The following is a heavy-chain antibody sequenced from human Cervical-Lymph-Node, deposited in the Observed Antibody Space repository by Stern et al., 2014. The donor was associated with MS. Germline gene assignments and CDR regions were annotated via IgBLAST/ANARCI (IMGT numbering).Heavy chain of an antibody. Sequence: QVKLKQSGPGLVKPSQTLSLTCAISGDSVASNSAAWNWIRQSPSRGLEWLGRTYYRSTWYNDSAVAVKRRITNHPATSKNQLSMHLDSVTPEDTAVYYCARDSEEMATIFFFDYWGQGTLVTVSS. CDR2: TYYRSTWYN. J-gene: IGHJ4*02. V-gene: IGHV6-1*01. D-gene: IGHD5-24*01. CDR3: ARDSEEMATIFFFDY. CDR1: GDSVASNSAA.